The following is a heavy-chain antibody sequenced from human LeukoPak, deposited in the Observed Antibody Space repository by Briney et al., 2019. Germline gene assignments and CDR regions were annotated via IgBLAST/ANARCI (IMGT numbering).Heavy chain of an antibody. CDR1: GFTFSDHY. Sequence: PGGSLRLSCAASGFTFSDHYMDWVRQAPGKGLEWIGRIKNRANIYTTQYAASLEGRFTISRHDSENSLYLQMNRLKTDDTAVYYCARRGGSHPFLDYWGQGTLVTVSS. D-gene: IGHD1-26*01. CDR2: IKNRANIYTT. V-gene: IGHV3-72*01. CDR3: ARRGGSHPFLDY. J-gene: IGHJ4*02.